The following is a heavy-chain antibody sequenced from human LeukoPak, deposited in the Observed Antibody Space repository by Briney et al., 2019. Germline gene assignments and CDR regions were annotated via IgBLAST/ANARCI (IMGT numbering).Heavy chain of an antibody. D-gene: IGHD7-27*01. V-gene: IGHV4-34*01. J-gene: IGHJ5*02. Sequence: SETLSLTCAVYGGSFSGYYWSWIRQPPGKGLEWIGEINHSGSTNYNPSLKSRVTISVDTSKNQFSLKLSSVTAADTAVYYCARLGIRRLDPWGQGTLVTVSS. CDR2: INHSGST. CDR3: ARLGIRRLDP. CDR1: GGSFSGYY.